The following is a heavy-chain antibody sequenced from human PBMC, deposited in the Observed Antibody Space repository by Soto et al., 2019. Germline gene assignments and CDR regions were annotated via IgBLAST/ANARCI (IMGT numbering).Heavy chain of an antibody. CDR3: ARERGRSYCTNGLCYHSYYYYGMDV. D-gene: IGHD2-8*01. Sequence: ASVKVSCKASGYTFTSYGISWVRQAPGQGLEWMGWISAYNGNTNYAQKLQGRVTMTTDTSTSTAYMELRSLRSDDTAVYYCARERGRSYCTNGLCYHSYYYYGMDVWGQGTTVTVSS. J-gene: IGHJ6*02. CDR1: GYTFTSYG. CDR2: ISAYNGNT. V-gene: IGHV1-18*01.